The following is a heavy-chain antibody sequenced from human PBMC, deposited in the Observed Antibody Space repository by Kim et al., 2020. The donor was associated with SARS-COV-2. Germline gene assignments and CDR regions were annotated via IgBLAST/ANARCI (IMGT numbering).Heavy chain of an antibody. D-gene: IGHD6-13*01. Sequence: LKSRVTISVDTSKNQFSLKLSSVTAADTAVYYCARSPAAGTFRSFYYFDYWGQGTLVTVSS. CDR3: ARSPAAGTFRSFYYFDY. V-gene: IGHV4-39*07. J-gene: IGHJ4*02.